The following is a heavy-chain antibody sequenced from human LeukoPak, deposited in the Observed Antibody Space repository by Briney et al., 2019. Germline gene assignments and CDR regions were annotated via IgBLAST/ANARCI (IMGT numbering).Heavy chain of an antibody. CDR3: ANVGYLYYFDY. J-gene: IGHJ4*02. CDR1: GFTFSSYS. V-gene: IGHV3-48*01. CDR2: ISSSSSTI. Sequence: GGSLRLSCAASGFTFSSYSMNWVRQAPGKGLEWVSYISSSSSTIYYADSVKGRFTISRDNAKNSLYLQMNSLRAEDTAVYYCANVGYLYYFDYWGQGTLVTVSS. D-gene: IGHD6-13*01.